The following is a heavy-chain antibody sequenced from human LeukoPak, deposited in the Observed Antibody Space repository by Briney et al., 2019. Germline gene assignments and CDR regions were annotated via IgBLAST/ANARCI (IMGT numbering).Heavy chain of an antibody. J-gene: IGHJ6*03. CDR1: GGSISSGSYY. V-gene: IGHV4-61*02. CDR2: IYTSGST. CDR3: ARGIVLMVYAHDYMDV. Sequence: SQTVSLTCTVSGGSISSGSYYWSWIRQPAWKGLEWIGRIYTSGSTNYNPSLKSRVTISVDTSKNQFSLKLSSVTAADTAVYYCARGIVLMVYAHDYMDVWGKGTTVTVSS. D-gene: IGHD2-8*01.